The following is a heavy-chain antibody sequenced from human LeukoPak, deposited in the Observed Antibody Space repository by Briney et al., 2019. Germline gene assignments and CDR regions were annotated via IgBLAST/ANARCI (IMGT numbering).Heavy chain of an antibody. CDR3: ARDLGPRGYSYIYYYGMDV. J-gene: IGHJ6*02. CDR1: GGSISSYY. Sequence: SETLSLTCTVSGGSISSYYWSWIRQPPVKGLEWIGYIYYSGSTNYNPSLKSRVTISVDTSKNQFSLKLSSVTAADTAVYYCARDLGPRGYSYIYYYGMDVWGQGTTVTVSS. D-gene: IGHD5-18*01. V-gene: IGHV4-59*01. CDR2: IYYSGST.